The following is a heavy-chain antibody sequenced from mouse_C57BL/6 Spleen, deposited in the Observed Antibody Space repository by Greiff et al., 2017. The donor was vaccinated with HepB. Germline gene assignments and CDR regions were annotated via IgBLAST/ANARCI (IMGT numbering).Heavy chain of an antibody. CDR2: IDPSDSYT. D-gene: IGHD1-1*01. CDR3: AKDGSSSGYFDV. CDR1: GYTFTSYW. Sequence: QVQLQQPGAELVMPGASVKLSCKASGYTFTSYWMHWVKQRPGQGLEWIGEIDPSDSYTNYNQKFKGKSTLTVDKSSSTAYMELSSLTSGDSAVYYCAKDGSSSGYFDVWGTGTTVTVSS. V-gene: IGHV1-69*01. J-gene: IGHJ1*03.